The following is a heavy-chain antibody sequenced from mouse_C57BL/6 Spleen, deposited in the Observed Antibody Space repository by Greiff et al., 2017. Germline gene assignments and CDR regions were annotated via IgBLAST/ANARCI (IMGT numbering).Heavy chain of an antibody. CDR1: GYTFTDYE. D-gene: IGHD1-1*01. CDR3: TRVVAYYYAMDY. J-gene: IGHJ4*01. V-gene: IGHV1-15*01. CDR2: IDPETGGT. Sequence: QVQLQQSGAELVRPGASVTLSCKASGYTFTDYEMHWVKQTPVHGLEWIGAIDPETGGTAYNQKFKGKAILTADKSSSTAYMELRSLTSEDSAVYYCTRVVAYYYAMDYWGQGTSVTVSS.